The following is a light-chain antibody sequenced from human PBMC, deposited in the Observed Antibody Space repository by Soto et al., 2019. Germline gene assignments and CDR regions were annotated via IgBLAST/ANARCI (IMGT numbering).Light chain of an antibody. V-gene: IGLV3-21*04. J-gene: IGLJ2*01. CDR2: RDS. CDR3: QVWDNSGDHVV. Sequence: SYELTQPPSLSVAPGKTARITCGGNNIGSKSVHWYQQRPGQAPVLVMYRDSDRPSGIPERFSGSNFGNTATLTISWVEAGDEADYYCQVWDNSGDHVVFAGGTKLTVL. CDR1: NIGSKS.